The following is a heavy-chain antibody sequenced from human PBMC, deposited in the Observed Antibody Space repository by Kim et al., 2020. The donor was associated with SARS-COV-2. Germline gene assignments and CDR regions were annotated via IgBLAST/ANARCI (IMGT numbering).Heavy chain of an antibody. CDR1: GFTFDDYA. Sequence: GGSLRLSCAASGFTFDDYAMHWVRQAPGKGLEWVSGISWNSGSIGYADSVKGRFTISRDNAKNSLYLQMNSLRAEDTALYYCAKDLKDEWGASYFDYWGQGTLVTVSS. CDR2: ISWNSGSI. J-gene: IGHJ4*02. V-gene: IGHV3-9*01. CDR3: AKDLKDEWGASYFDY. D-gene: IGHD1-26*01.